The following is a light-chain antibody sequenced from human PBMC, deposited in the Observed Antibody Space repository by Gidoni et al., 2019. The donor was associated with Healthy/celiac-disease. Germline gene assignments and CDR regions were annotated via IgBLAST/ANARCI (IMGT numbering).Light chain of an antibody. J-gene: IGKJ2*01. V-gene: IGKV6-21*01. Sequence: HCQSVTAKEKVTITCRASKGIGSRLDWYQQKPGQAPKLLIKDASNSDSGVPSRFSGSGSGTDFTITINSLEAEDGATYYCHQNSSLPDTFGQGTKLEIK. CDR3: HQNSSLPDT. CDR2: DAS. CDR1: KGIGSR.